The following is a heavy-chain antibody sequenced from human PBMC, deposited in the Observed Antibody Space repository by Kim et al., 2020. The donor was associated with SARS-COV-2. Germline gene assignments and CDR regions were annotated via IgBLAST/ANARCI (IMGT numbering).Heavy chain of an antibody. CDR3: GSERGHCSGGSCYPGYYGMDV. D-gene: IGHD2-15*01. CDR1: GNTLSNYY. CDR2: INPSDGSR. Sequence: ASVKVSCKVSGNTLSNYYIYWVRQAPGQGLEWMGIINPSDGSRNYAQKFQDRVTMTRDTSTSTVYMDLSSVRSDDTAVYYCGSERGHCSGGSCYPGYYGMDVWGQGTTVTVSS. V-gene: IGHV1-46*01. J-gene: IGHJ6*02.